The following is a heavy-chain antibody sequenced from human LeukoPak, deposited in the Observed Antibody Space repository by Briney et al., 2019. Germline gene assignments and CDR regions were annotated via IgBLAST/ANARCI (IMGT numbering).Heavy chain of an antibody. V-gene: IGHV4-30-2*01. J-gene: IGHJ4*02. Sequence: SETLSLTCAVSGGSISSGGYSWSWIRQPPGKGLEWIGYIYHSGSTYYNPSLKSRVTISVDRSKNQFSLKLSSVTAADTAVYYCATYGSGSYYSGYYFDYWGQGTLVTVSS. D-gene: IGHD3-10*01. CDR3: ATYGSGSYYSGYYFDY. CDR1: GGSISSGGYS. CDR2: IYHSGST.